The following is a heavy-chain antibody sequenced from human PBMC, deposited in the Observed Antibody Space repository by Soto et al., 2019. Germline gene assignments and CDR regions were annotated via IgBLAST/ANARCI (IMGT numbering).Heavy chain of an antibody. Sequence: QLQLQESGPGLVKPSETLSLTCTVSGGSISSSSYYWGWIRQPPGKGLEWIGSIYYSGSTYYNPSLTRRVTISVYTSKNQFSRKLSSVTAADTAVYYCARSMTTVVTLDYWGQGTLVTVSS. CDR2: IYYSGST. J-gene: IGHJ4*02. CDR1: GGSISSSSYY. V-gene: IGHV4-39*01. CDR3: ARSMTTVVTLDY. D-gene: IGHD4-17*01.